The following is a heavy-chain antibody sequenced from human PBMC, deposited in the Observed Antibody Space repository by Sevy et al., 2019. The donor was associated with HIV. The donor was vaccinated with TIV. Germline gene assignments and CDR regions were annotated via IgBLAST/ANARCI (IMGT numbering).Heavy chain of an antibody. V-gene: IGHV3-23*01. CDR3: AKDRFSGAYYTGDFDY. CDR1: GFTFSTYA. Sequence: GGSLRLSCAASGFTFSTYAMTWVRQAPGRGLEWVSVISFSGGSTYYEDSVKGRFTISKDNSKNTLYLQMNSLRAEDTAVYYCAKDRFSGAYYTGDFDYWGQGTLVTVSS. D-gene: IGHD3-3*01. J-gene: IGHJ4*02. CDR2: ISFSGGST.